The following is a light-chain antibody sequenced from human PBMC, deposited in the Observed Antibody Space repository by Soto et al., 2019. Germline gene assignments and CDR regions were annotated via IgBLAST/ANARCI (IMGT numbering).Light chain of an antibody. CDR3: SSYAGSSAAVI. CDR1: SSDVGGYNY. Sequence: QSALTQPPSASGSPGQSVTISCTGTSSDVGGYNYVSWYQQHPGKAPRLMIYEVNKRPSGVPDRFSGSKSGNTASLTVSGLQAEDEADYYCSSYAGSSAAVIFGGATKLTVL. V-gene: IGLV2-8*01. J-gene: IGLJ2*01. CDR2: EVN.